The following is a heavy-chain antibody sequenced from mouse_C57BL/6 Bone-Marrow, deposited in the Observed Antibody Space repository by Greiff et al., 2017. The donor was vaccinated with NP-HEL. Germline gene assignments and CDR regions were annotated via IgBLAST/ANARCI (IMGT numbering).Heavy chain of an antibody. CDR1: GYTFTEYT. V-gene: IGHV1-62-2*01. D-gene: IGHD1-1*01. CDR3: ARHERGLYYGSSYGYAMDY. CDR2: FYPGSGSI. Sequence: QVQLQQSGAELVKPGASVKLSCKASGYTFTEYTIHWVKQRSGQGLEWIGWFYPGSGSIKYNEKFKDKATLTADKSSSTVYMELSRLTSEDSAVYFCARHERGLYYGSSYGYAMDYWGQGTTLTVSS. J-gene: IGHJ2*01.